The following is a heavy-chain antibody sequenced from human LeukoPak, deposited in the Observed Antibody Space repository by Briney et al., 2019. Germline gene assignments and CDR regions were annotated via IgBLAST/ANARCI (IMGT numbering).Heavy chain of an antibody. Sequence: GGSLRLSCAASGFTFSSYSMNWVRQAPGKGLEWVSSISSSSSYIYYADSVKGRFTISRDNAKNSLYLQMNSLRAEDTAVYYCAREVATILRFDPWGQGILVTVSS. CDR2: ISSSSSYI. CDR3: AREVATILRFDP. CDR1: GFTFSSYS. D-gene: IGHD5-12*01. J-gene: IGHJ5*02. V-gene: IGHV3-21*01.